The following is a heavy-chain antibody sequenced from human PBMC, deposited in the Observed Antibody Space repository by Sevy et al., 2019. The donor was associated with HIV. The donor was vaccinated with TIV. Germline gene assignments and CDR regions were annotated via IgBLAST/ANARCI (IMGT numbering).Heavy chain of an antibody. CDR3: AREGCTKPHDY. Sequence: GGSLRLSCAISRFTFSDYAMSWVRQPPGKGLEWVSTLSFGCGEINYADSVKGRFTISRDNSKSSVYLQMNNLRPEDTAVYYCAREGCTKPHDYWGQGTLVTVSS. CDR2: LSFGCGEI. J-gene: IGHJ4*02. D-gene: IGHD2-8*01. V-gene: IGHV3-23*01. CDR1: RFTFSDYA.